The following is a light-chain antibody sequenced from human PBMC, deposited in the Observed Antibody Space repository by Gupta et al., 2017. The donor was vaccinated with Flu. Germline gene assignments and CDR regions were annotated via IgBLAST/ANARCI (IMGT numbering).Light chain of an antibody. J-gene: IGKJ2*03. Sequence: IWMTQSPSSLSASVGDRVTITCRASQSIRNYLNWYRHKPGKAPELLIYAASSLQGEVPSRFSGSGSGTKFTPPASGLQPEDFAIYSCQQPLGTPWGFGQGTKLEMK. CDR1: QSIRNY. CDR3: QQPLGTPWG. V-gene: IGKV1-39*01. CDR2: AAS.